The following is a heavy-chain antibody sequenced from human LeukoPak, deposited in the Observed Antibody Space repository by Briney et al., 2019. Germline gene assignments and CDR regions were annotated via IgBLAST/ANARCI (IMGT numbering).Heavy chain of an antibody. CDR1: GDSVSSNSAA. Sequence: SQTLSLTCAISGDSVSSNSAAWNWIRQSPWRGLEWLGRTFYRSKWYNDYAVSVKSRITINPDTSKNQFSLQLNSVTPEDTAVYYCAAGPGQYSSGWYDWFDPWGQGTLVTVSS. J-gene: IGHJ5*02. D-gene: IGHD6-19*01. CDR3: AAGPGQYSSGWYDWFDP. CDR2: TFYRSKWYN. V-gene: IGHV6-1*01.